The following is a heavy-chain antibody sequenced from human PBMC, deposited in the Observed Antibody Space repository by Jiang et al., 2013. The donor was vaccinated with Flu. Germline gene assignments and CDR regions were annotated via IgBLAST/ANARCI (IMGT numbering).Heavy chain of an antibody. CDR2: FIWDDDE. CDR1: TTGVS. J-gene: IGHJ4*02. Sequence: TTGVSVGWIRQPPTERDPGVGLHSFIWDDDERYSPSLKSRLTITKDTSKNQVVLTVTNMDPVDTATYFCAHSPYGSGSYPFNHFDYWGQGTLVTVSS. D-gene: IGHD3-10*01. V-gene: IGHV2-5*02. CDR3: AHSPYGSGSYPFNHFDY.